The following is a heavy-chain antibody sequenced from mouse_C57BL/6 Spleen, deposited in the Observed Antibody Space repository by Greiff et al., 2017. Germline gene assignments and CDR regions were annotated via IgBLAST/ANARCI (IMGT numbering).Heavy chain of an antibody. D-gene: IGHD1-1*01. CDR2: ISYDGSN. J-gene: IGHJ2*01. CDR3: ARDRGSLYYFDY. CDR1: GYSITSGDY. V-gene: IGHV3-6*01. Sequence: EVKLMESGPGLVKPSQSLSLTCSVTGYSITSGDYWNWIRQFPGNKLEWMGYISYDGSNNYNPSLKNRISIPRDTSQNQLFLKLNSVPTKDTASDYCARDRGSLYYFDYWGQGTTLTVSS.